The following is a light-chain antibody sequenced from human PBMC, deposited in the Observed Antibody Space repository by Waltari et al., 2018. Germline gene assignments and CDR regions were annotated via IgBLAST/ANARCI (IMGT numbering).Light chain of an antibody. CDR3: SSYTSSGVV. CDR2: DVY. J-gene: IGLJ2*01. Sequence: QSALTQPASVSGSPGQAIILSCTGPGSDVDGTDSFSWYQQYPGKAPRLIIYDVYNRPSGVSNRFSGSKSDNTASLTISGLQAEDESVYYCSSYTSSGVVFGGGTKLTVL. V-gene: IGLV2-14*01. CDR1: GSDVDGTDS.